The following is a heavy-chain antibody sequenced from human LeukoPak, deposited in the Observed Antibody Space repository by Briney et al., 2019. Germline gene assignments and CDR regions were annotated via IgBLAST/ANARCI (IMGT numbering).Heavy chain of an antibody. J-gene: IGHJ4*02. CDR3: AKGLRRYTVVVVIGRVDY. CDR1: GFTFSSYA. V-gene: IGHV3-23*01. Sequence: PGGSLRLSCAASGFTFSSYAMSWVRQAPGKGLEWVSAISGSGGSTYYADSVKGRFTISRDNSKNTLYLQMNSLRAEDTAVYYCAKGLRRYTVVVVIGRVDYWGQGTLVTVSS. D-gene: IGHD3-22*01. CDR2: ISGSGGST.